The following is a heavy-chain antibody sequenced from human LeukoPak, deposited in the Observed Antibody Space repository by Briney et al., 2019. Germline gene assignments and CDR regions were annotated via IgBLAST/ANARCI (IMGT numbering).Heavy chain of an antibody. J-gene: IGHJ4*02. Sequence: GGSLKLSCAASGFTFSSYEMNWVRQAPGKGLEWVSYISSSGSTIYYADSVKGRFTISRDNAKNTLYLQMNSLRAEDTAVYYCARARWYSSDYWGQGTLVTVSS. V-gene: IGHV3-48*03. CDR1: GFTFSSYE. CDR2: ISSSGSTI. CDR3: ARARWYSSDY. D-gene: IGHD5-24*01.